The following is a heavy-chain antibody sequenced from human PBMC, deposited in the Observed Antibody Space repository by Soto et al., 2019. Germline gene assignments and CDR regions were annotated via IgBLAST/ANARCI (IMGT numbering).Heavy chain of an antibody. CDR1: GGSISSYY. V-gene: IGHV4-59*04. CDR2: IYYSGST. D-gene: IGHD2-21*01. Sequence: SETLSLTCTVSGGSISSYYWSWIRQPPGKALEWIGTIYYSGSTYYNPSLKSRVTMSVDTSKNQFSLKLTSVAAADTAVYYCAKLVVPTSSWFDPWGQGTLVTVSS. CDR3: AKLVVPTSSWFDP. J-gene: IGHJ5*02.